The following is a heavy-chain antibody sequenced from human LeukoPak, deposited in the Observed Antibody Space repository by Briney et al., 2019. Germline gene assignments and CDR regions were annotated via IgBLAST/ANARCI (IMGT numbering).Heavy chain of an antibody. CDR3: ARQNEYRDFWSGYSYYFDY. Sequence: GSLRLSCAASGFTFSSYAMTWVRQPPGKGLEWIGEINHSGSTNYNPSLKSRVTISVDTSKNHFSLKLSSVTAADTAVCYCARQNEYRDFWSGYSYYFDYWGQGTLVTVSS. CDR1: GFTFSSYA. V-gene: IGHV4-34*01. CDR2: INHSGST. D-gene: IGHD3-3*01. J-gene: IGHJ4*02.